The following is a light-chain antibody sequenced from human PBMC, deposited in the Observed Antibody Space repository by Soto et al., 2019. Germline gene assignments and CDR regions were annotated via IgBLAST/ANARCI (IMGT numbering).Light chain of an antibody. CDR2: EVN. CDR1: SSDVGNYNY. Sequence: QSVLTQPPSASGSPGQSVTISCTGTSSDVGNYNYVSWYQQHPGKAPKLIIYEVNKRPSGVPDRFSGSKSGNTASLTVSGLQAEDEADYYCSSYAGSNKWGFGGGTKVTVL. J-gene: IGLJ2*01. CDR3: SSYAGSNKWG. V-gene: IGLV2-8*01.